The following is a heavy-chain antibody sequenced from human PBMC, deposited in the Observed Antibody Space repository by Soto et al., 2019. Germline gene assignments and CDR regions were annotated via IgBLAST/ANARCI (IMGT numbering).Heavy chain of an antibody. CDR2: ISAYSGST. Sequence: QVQLVQSGAEVKKPGASVKVSCKASGYTFTSYGISWVRQAPGQGLEWMGWISAYSGSTTYAQKLQGRGTMTTDTSTRTAYMERRSLRPDATAVYYCARSMAAAVAVDYWGQGTLVTFSS. CDR3: ARSMAAAVAVDY. D-gene: IGHD6-25*01. J-gene: IGHJ4*02. CDR1: GYTFTSYG. V-gene: IGHV1-18*01.